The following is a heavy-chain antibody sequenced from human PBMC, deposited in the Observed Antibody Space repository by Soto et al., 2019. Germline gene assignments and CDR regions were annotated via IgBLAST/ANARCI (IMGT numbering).Heavy chain of an antibody. Sequence: SLSLTCAVSGGSISSGGYSWSWIRQPPGKGLEWIGYIYHSGSTYYNPSLKSRVTISVDRSKNQFSLKLSSVTAADTAVYYCARGPPQYYFDYWGQGTLVTAPQ. CDR1: GGSISSGGYS. CDR2: IYHSGST. J-gene: IGHJ4*02. CDR3: ARGPPQYYFDY. V-gene: IGHV4-30-2*01.